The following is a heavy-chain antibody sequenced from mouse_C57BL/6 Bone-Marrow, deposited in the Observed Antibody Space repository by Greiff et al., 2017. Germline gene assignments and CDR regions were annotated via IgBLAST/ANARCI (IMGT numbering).Heavy chain of an antibody. Sequence: QVQLQQPGAELVMPGASVKLSCKASGYTFTSYWMHWVKQRPGQGLEWIGEIDPSDSYTNYNQKFKGKSTLTVDKSSSTAYMQLSSLTAEDSAVYYCAIWGTTVVAYYFYYWGQGTTLTVSS. J-gene: IGHJ2*01. CDR2: IDPSDSYT. D-gene: IGHD1-1*01. V-gene: IGHV1-69*01. CDR1: GYTFTSYW. CDR3: AIWGTTVVAYYFYY.